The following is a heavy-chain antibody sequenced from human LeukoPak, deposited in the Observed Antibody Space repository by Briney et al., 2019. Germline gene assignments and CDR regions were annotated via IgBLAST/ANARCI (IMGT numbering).Heavy chain of an antibody. CDR2: ISASGGDT. CDR3: AKRPRDSTGYYLGAFDG. CDR1: GFTFSSYA. V-gene: IGHV3-23*01. Sequence: GGSLRLSCAASGFTFSSYAMTWVRQAPGKGLEWVSAISASGGDTYNPDSVRGRFTISRDNSKNTLYLHMSSLRAEDTAVYFCAKRPRDSTGYYLGAFDGWGQGTTVTVSS. D-gene: IGHD3-22*01. J-gene: IGHJ3*01.